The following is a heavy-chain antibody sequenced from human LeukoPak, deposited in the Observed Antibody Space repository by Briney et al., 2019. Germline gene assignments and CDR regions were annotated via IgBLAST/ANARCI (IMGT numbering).Heavy chain of an antibody. Sequence: GGSLRLSCAASGFTFSSYSMNWVRQAPGKGLEWVSSISSSSSYIYYADSVKGRFTISRDNAKNSLYLQMNSLRAEDTAVYYCARGGSYYDFWSGYSPSFDPWGQGTLVTVSS. V-gene: IGHV3-21*01. CDR1: GFTFSSYS. CDR2: ISSSSSYI. D-gene: IGHD3-3*01. CDR3: ARGGSYYDFWSGYSPSFDP. J-gene: IGHJ5*02.